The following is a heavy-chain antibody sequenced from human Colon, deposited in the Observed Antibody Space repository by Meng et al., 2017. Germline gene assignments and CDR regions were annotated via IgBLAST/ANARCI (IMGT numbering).Heavy chain of an antibody. J-gene: IGHJ4*02. V-gene: IGHV3-21*01. CDR2: ISSSSSDI. D-gene: IGHD4-17*01. CDR3: ARGYGDFIDF. Sequence: EVVLVESGGGLVKCGGSVLFYCGASGFIFSRYSMKCVRQAAGKGLEWLSSISSSSSDIYYADSVKGRFTVSRDNAKNSLFLEMSSLSPEDAAMYYCARGYGDFIDFWGQGTLVTVSS. CDR1: GFIFSRYS.